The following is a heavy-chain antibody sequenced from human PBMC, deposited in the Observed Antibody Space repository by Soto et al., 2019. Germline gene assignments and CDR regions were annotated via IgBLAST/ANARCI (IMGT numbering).Heavy chain of an antibody. D-gene: IGHD2-15*01. V-gene: IGHV4-31*03. CDR3: ARDGTNMAYCSGGSCSAPAIDY. Sequence: PSETLSLTCTVSGGSISSGGYYWSWIRQHPGKGLEWIGYIYYSGSTYYNPSLKGRVTISVDTSKNQFSLKLSSVTAADTAVYYCARDGTNMAYCSGGSCSAPAIDYWGQGTLVTVSS. CDR1: GGSISSGGYY. J-gene: IGHJ4*02. CDR2: IYYSGST.